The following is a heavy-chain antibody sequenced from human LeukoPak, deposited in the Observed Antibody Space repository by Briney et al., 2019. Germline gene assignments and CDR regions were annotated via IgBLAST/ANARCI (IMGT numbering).Heavy chain of an antibody. V-gene: IGHV1-2*02. CDR1: GYTFTGYY. CDR3: AGGDYYDSSVYYYD. J-gene: IGHJ4*02. D-gene: IGHD3-22*01. Sequence: ASVKVSCKASGYTFTGYYIHWVRQAPGQGLAWMGWINPNSGGTNSAQKFQGRVTMTRDTSISTAYMDLSSLRSDDTAVYYCAGGDYYDSSVYYYDWGQGTLVTVSS. CDR2: INPNSGGT.